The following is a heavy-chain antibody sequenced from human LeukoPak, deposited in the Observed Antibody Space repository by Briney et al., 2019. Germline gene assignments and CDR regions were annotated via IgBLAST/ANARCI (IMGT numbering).Heavy chain of an antibody. Sequence: GGSLRLSCAASGFTFRDYYKSWLRQARGKGLEWVSSISGSGGSTYYADSVKGRFTISRDNSKNTLYLQMNSQRAEDTAVYYCAKDLARISDYWGQGTLVTVSS. V-gene: IGHV3-23*01. CDR1: GFTFRDYY. CDR2: ISGSGGST. CDR3: AKDLARISDY. J-gene: IGHJ4*02.